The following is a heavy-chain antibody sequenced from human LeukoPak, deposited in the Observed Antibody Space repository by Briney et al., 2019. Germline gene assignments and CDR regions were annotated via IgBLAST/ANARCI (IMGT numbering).Heavy chain of an antibody. Sequence: GSLRLSCAASGFTFGTSAMSWVRQAPGRGLEWVASVSGSGGSTYYADSVKGRFTISRDNSKNTLYLQMNSLRAEDTAVYYCAKDCAYGAHAFDYWGQGSLVTVSS. V-gene: IGHV3-23*01. CDR3: AKDCAYGAHAFDY. D-gene: IGHD4/OR15-4a*01. CDR2: VSGSGGST. CDR1: GFTFGTSA. J-gene: IGHJ4*02.